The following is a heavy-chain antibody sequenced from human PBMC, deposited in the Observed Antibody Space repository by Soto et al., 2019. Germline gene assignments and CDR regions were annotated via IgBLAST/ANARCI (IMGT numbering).Heavy chain of an antibody. CDR2: ISAYNGNT. Sequence: ASEKVSCKASGYAFTSYGISWVRQAPGQGLEWMGWISAYNGNTNYAQKLQGRVTMTTDTSTSTAYMELRSLRSDDTAVYYCARGTPLGSGSALSYYYGMDVWGQGTTVTVSS. CDR3: ARGTPLGSGSALSYYYGMDV. D-gene: IGHD7-27*01. CDR1: GYAFTSYG. V-gene: IGHV1-18*04. J-gene: IGHJ6*02.